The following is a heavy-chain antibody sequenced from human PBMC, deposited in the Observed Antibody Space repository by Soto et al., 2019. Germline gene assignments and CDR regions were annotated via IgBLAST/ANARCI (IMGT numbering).Heavy chain of an antibody. CDR1: GGSISSGDYY. CDR2: IYYSGST. CDR3: ARGNLGPLPSTYFDY. Sequence: SQTLSLTCTVSGGSISSGDYYWSWIRQPPGKGLEWTGYIYYSGSTYYNPSLKSRVTISVDTSKNQFSLKLSSVTAADTAVYYWARGNLGPLPSTYFDYLGQGNRVTGS. V-gene: IGHV4-30-4*01. D-gene: IGHD2-2*01. J-gene: IGHJ4*02.